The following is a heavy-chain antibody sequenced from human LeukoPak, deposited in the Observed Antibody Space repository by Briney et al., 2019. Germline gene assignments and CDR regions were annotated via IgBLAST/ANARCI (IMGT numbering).Heavy chain of an antibody. CDR2: IYPGDSDT. V-gene: IGHV5-51*01. J-gene: IGHJ6*02. D-gene: IGHD2-2*02. Sequence: GDSLKISCKGSGYSFTSYWIGWVRQMPGKGLEWMGIIYPGDSDTRYSPSFQGQVTISADKSISTAYLQWSSLKASDTAMYYCARTVVPAAIDYYGMDVWGQGTTVTVSS. CDR1: GYSFTSYW. CDR3: ARTVVPAAIDYYGMDV.